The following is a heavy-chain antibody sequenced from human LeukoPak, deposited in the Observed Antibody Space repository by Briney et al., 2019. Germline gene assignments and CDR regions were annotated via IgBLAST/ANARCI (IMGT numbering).Heavy chain of an antibody. CDR3: ARGPPRNPFDY. V-gene: IGHV3-21*01. CDR2: ISSSSSYI. J-gene: IGHJ4*02. Sequence: GGSLRLSCAASGFTFSSYSMNWVRQAPGKGLGWVSSISSSSSYIYYADSVKGRFTISRDNAKNSLYLQMNSLRAEDTAVYYCARGPPRNPFDYWGQGTLVTVSS. CDR1: GFTFSSYS.